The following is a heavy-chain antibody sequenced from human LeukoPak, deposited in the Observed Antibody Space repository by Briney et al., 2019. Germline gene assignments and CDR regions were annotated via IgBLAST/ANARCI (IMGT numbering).Heavy chain of an antibody. D-gene: IGHD2-15*01. Sequence: GGSLRLSCAASGFTFSSYNMNWVRQAPGKGLEWVSSISSSSSYIYYADSVKGRFTISRDNAKNSLCLQMNSLRAEDTAVYYCARGGDMRRHFDYWGQGTLVTVSS. V-gene: IGHV3-21*01. CDR3: ARGGDMRRHFDY. CDR2: ISSSSSYI. CDR1: GFTFSSYN. J-gene: IGHJ4*02.